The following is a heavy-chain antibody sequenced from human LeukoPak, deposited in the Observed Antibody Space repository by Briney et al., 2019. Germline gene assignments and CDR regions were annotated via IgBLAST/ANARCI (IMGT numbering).Heavy chain of an antibody. D-gene: IGHD3-3*01. CDR1: GFTFSSYA. V-gene: IGHV3-23*01. CDR2: ISGSGGST. CDR3: ARGDPIYDFWSGGDY. J-gene: IGHJ4*02. Sequence: GGSLRLSCAASGFTFSSYAMSWVRQAPGKGLEWVSAISGSGGSTYYADSVKGRFTISRDNSKNTLYLQMNSLRAEDTAVYYCARGDPIYDFWSGGDYWGQGSLVTVSS.